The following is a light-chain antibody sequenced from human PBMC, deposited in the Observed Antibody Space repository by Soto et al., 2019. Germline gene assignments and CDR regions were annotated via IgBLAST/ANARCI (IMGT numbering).Light chain of an antibody. V-gene: IGKV3-11*01. CDR2: DAS. CDR1: QNVTSY. CDR3: QQRSNWP. Sequence: EIVLTQSPATLSLSPGERATLSSRASQNVTSYLARYQQKPGQARRLLIYDASNRATGIPARFSGSGSGTDFTLTISSLEPEDFAVYYCQQRSNWPFGQGTRLEIK. J-gene: IGKJ5*01.